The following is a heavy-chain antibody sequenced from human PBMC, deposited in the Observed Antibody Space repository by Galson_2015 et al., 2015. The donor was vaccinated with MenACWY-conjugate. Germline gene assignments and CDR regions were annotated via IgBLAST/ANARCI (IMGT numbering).Heavy chain of an antibody. CDR2: IDQDGSEK. Sequence: SLRLSCAAPGFTFSSNWMSWVRQAPGKGLEWVANIDQDGSEKYYVDSMKGRFTISRDDAKNSLYLQMNSLRAEDTAVYYCARLPAGSEIRYFYGMDVWGQGTTVTVSS. CDR3: ARLPAGSEIRYFYGMDV. CDR1: GFTFSSNW. D-gene: IGHD5-24*01. J-gene: IGHJ6*02. V-gene: IGHV3-7*03.